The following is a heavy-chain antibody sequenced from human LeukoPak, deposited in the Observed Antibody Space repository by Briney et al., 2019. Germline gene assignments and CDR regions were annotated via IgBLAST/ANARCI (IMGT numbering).Heavy chain of an antibody. V-gene: IGHV4-61*08. CDR2: IYYSGST. D-gene: IGHD3-9*01. CDR3: ARVAAYYKPFDP. CDR1: GGSISSGDYY. Sequence: SETLSLTCTVSGGSISSGDYYWSWIRQPPGKGLEWIGHIYYSGSTNYNPSLKSRVTISVDTSKNQFSLKLSSVTAADTAVYYCARVAAYYKPFDPWGQGTLVTVSS. J-gene: IGHJ5*02.